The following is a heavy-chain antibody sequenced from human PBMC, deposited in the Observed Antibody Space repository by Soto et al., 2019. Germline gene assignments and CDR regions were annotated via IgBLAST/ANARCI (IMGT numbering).Heavy chain of an antibody. V-gene: IGHV4-59*01. CDR1: GGSISSYY. CDR3: AREGRRNWFDP. Sequence: LSLTCTVSGGSISSYYWSWIRQPPGKGLEWIGYIYYSGSTNYNPSLKSRVTISVDTSKNQFSLKPSSVTAADTAVYYCAREGRRNWFDPWGQGTLVTVSS. J-gene: IGHJ5*02. CDR2: IYYSGST.